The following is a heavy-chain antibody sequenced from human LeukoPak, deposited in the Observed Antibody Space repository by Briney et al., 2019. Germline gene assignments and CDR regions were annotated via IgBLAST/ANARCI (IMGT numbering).Heavy chain of an antibody. D-gene: IGHD3-10*01. CDR1: GFTFSNYW. CDR2: IKLDGSEK. J-gene: IGHJ4*02. V-gene: IGHV3-7*01. Sequence: GGSLRLSCAASGFTFSNYWMSWVRQAPGKGLESVANIKLDGSEKYYVDSVKGRFTISRDNAKNSLYLQMSSLRVEDTAVYYCARLLAYGSGAEAFDYWGQGALVTVSS. CDR3: ARLLAYGSGAEAFDY.